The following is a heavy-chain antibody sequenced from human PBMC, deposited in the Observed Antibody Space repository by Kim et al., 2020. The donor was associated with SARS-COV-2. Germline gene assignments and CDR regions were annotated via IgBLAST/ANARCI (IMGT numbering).Heavy chain of an antibody. Sequence: GGSLRLSCAASGFTFSSYSMNWVRQAPGKGLEWVSYISSSSTIYYADSVKGRFTISRDNAKNSLYLQMNSLRDEDTAVYYCARDLTTRFDPWGQGTLVTVSS. CDR2: ISSSSTI. CDR1: GFTFSSYS. CDR3: ARDLTTRFDP. J-gene: IGHJ5*02. V-gene: IGHV3-48*02. D-gene: IGHD4-4*01.